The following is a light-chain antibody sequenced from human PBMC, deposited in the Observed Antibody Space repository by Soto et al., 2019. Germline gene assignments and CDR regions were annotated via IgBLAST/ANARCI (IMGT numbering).Light chain of an antibody. V-gene: IGLV1-47*02. CDR3: AAWDDSLSGWX. CDR1: SSNIGSNY. CDR2: SNN. Sequence: QSVLTQPPSASGTPGQRVTISCSGSSSNIGSNYVYWYQQLPGTAPKLLIYSNNQRPSGVPDRFSGSKSGTSASLAISGLRSEDEADYYCAAWDDSLSGWXFGGGPK. J-gene: IGLJ3*02.